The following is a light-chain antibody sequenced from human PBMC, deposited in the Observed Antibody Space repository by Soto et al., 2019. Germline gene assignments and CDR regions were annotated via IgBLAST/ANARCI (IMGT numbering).Light chain of an antibody. CDR3: QQYNNWPSIT. Sequence: EIVMTQSPSTLSVSPGERATLSCRASQSVSNNLAWYQQKPGQAPRLLVYGASTRATGIPASFSGSGSGTEFSLTISRLQYEDFAVNYCQQYNNWPSITFGQGTRLEIK. CDR1: QSVSNN. J-gene: IGKJ5*01. CDR2: GAS. V-gene: IGKV3-15*01.